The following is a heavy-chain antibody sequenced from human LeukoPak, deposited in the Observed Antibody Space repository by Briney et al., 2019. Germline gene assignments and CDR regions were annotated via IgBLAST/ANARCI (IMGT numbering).Heavy chain of an antibody. CDR1: SGSFSGYY. J-gene: IGHJ4*02. V-gene: IGHV4-34*01. CDR3: ARDPSVVVPAAPTN. CDR2: INHSGST. Sequence: PSETLSLTCAVYSGSFSGYYWSWIRQPPGKGLEWIGEINHSGSTNYNPSLKSRVTISVDTSKNQFSLKLSSVTAADTAVYYCARDPSVVVPAAPTNWGQGTLVTVSS. D-gene: IGHD2-2*01.